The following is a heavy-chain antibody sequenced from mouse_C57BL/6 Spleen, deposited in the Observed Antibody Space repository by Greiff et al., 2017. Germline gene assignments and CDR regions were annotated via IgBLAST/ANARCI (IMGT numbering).Heavy chain of an antibody. CDR3: ARGDYYGSFYYAMDY. V-gene: IGHV1-53*01. Sequence: QVQLQQPGTELVKPGASVKLSCKASGYTFTSYWMHWVKQRPGQGLEWIGNINPSNGGTNYNEKFKSKATLTVDKSSSTAYMQLSSLTSEDSAVYYCARGDYYGSFYYAMDYWGQGTSVTVSS. CDR1: GYTFTSYW. J-gene: IGHJ4*01. D-gene: IGHD1-1*01. CDR2: INPSNGGT.